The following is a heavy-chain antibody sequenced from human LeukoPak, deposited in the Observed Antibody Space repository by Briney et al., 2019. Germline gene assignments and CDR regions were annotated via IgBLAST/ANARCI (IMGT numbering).Heavy chain of an antibody. Sequence: GGSLRLSCAASGFTFSSYAMLWVRQAPGKGLEWVAVISYDGSNQYYADSVKGRFTISRDNSKNTLYLQMNSLRAEDTAVYYCEGPDNWGQGTLVTVSS. J-gene: IGHJ4*02. CDR2: ISYDGSNQ. CDR3: EGPDN. CDR1: GFTFSSYA. V-gene: IGHV3-30-3*01.